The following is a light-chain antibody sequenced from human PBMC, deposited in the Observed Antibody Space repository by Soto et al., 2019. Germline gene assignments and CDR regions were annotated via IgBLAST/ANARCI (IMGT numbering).Light chain of an antibody. Sequence: DIQLTQSPSFLTASVGDRVTIPCRASQGISSFLAWYQQKPGKAPKLLIYKASSLESGVPSRFSGSGSGTEFTLTISSLQPDDFATYYCQQYNSVSLLTFGGGTKVEIK. V-gene: IGKV1-5*03. CDR2: KAS. CDR3: QQYNSVSLLT. J-gene: IGKJ4*01. CDR1: QGISSF.